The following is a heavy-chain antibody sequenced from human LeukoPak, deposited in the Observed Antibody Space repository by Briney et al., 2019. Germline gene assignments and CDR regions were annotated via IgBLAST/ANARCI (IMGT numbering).Heavy chain of an antibody. V-gene: IGHV3-7*01. D-gene: IGHD1-26*01. CDR2: IKQDGSEK. Sequence: GGSLRLSCAASGFTFSSYWMSWVRQAPGKGLKWVANIKQDGSEKYYVDSVKGRFTIFGDNAKNSLDLQMDSLRAEDTGVYYCARESDGSYYFDYWGQGNLVTVSS. CDR3: ARESDGSYYFDY. CDR1: GFTFSSYW. J-gene: IGHJ4*02.